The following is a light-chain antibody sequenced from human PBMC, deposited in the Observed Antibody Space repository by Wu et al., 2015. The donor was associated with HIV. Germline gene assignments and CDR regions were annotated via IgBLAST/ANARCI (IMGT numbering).Light chain of an antibody. CDR2: SAS. V-gene: IGKV3-15*01. J-gene: IGKJ2*01. CDR1: QNIDSN. CDR3: QHYDNWPPYN. Sequence: EIVMTQSPATLSVSPGERATLSCRASQNIDSNLCWYQQKPGQAPRLLIYSASTRATGIPARFSGSGSGSDFTLTVNSLQSEDVAIYYCQHYDNWPPYNFGPGTKVEIK.